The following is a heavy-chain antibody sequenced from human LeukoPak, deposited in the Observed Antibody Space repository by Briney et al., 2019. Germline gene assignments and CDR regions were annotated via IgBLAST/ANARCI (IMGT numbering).Heavy chain of an antibody. CDR3: AKARRYYYDSSGYYFDY. V-gene: IGHV3-23*01. D-gene: IGHD3-22*01. CDR2: ISGSGGST. CDR1: GFTFSSYA. J-gene: IGHJ4*02. Sequence: GGSLRLPCAASGFTFSSYAMSWVRQAPGKGLEWVSAISGSGGSTYYADSVKGRFTISRDNSKNTLYLQMNSLRAEDTAVYYCAKARRYYYDSSGYYFDYWGQGTLVTVSS.